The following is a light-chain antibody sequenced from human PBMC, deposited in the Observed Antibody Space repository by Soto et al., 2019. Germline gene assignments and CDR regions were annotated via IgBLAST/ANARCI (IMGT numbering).Light chain of an antibody. CDR3: RQYNSYSLT. CDR2: DAS. V-gene: IGKV1-5*01. J-gene: IGKJ1*01. Sequence: DIQMTQSPSTLSASVGDRVTITCRASQSISTWLAWYQQKPGKAPKLXIYDASSLQSGVPSRFSGSGAGTEFTLTISSLQPDDFATYYCRQYNSYSLTFGQGTKVDIK. CDR1: QSISTW.